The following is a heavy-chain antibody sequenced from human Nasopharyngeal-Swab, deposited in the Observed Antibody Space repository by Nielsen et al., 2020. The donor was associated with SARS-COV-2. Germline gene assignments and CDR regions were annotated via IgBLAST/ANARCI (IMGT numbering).Heavy chain of an antibody. V-gene: IGHV3-23*01. CDR2: ISGSGGST. D-gene: IGHD3-16*02. Sequence: WIRRPPGKGLEWVSAISGSGGSTYYADSVKGRFTISRDNSKNTLYLQMNSLRAEDTAVYYCARPSYTFGGVIVAGAFDYWGQGTLVTVSS. CDR3: ARPSYTFGGVIVAGAFDY. J-gene: IGHJ4*02.